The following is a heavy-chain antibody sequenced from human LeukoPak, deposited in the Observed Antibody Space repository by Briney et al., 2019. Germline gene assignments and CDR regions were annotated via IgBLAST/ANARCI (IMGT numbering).Heavy chain of an antibody. CDR1: GGSISSLH. V-gene: IGHV4-59*01. CDR2: THYSGTT. J-gene: IGHJ4*02. CDR3: ATGRYGGGRQ. Sequence: SETLSLTCAVSGGSISSLHWGCVRQPPGKGLEWIGYTHYSGTTNYNPSLKSGVTISIDTSKGQFSLKFSSVTAADKAVYYCATGRYGGGRQWGRGTLVTVSS. D-gene: IGHD6-19*01.